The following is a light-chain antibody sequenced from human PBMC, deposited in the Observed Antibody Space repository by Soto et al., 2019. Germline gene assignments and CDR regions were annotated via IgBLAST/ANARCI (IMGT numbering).Light chain of an antibody. CDR2: EVT. CDR1: SSDVGGYNF. V-gene: IGLV2-14*01. Sequence: QSALTQPASVSGSPGQSITISCTGTSSDVGGYNFVSWYQQHPDKAPKLMVYEVTKRPSGVSDRFSGSKSGNTASLTISGLQAEDKADYYCSSYTSRDTRVFGTGTKVTVL. J-gene: IGLJ1*01. CDR3: SSYTSRDTRV.